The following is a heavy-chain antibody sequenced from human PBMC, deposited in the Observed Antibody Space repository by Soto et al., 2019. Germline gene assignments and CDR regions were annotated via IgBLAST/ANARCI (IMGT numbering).Heavy chain of an antibody. J-gene: IGHJ4*02. V-gene: IGHV4-31*03. CDR2: IYYSGST. Sequence: SETLSLTCTVSGGSISSGGYYWSWIRQHPGKGLEWIGYIYYSGSTYYNPSLKSRVTISVDTSKNQFSLKLSSVTAADTAVYYCASGSSGYKEFDYWGQGTLVTVSS. CDR3: ASGSSGYKEFDY. CDR1: GGSISSGGYY. D-gene: IGHD3-22*01.